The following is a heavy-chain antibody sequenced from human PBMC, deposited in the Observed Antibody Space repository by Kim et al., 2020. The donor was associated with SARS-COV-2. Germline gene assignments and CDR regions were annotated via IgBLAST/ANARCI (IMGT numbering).Heavy chain of an antibody. J-gene: IGHJ4*02. CDR2: INPNSGGT. CDR1: GYTFTGYY. Sequence: ASVKVSCKASGYTFTGYYMHWVRQAPGQGLEWMGWINPNSGGTNYAQKFQGRVTMTRDTSISTAYMELSRLRSDDTAVYYCARESDPTYYYGSGSYDYWGQGTLVTVSS. CDR3: ARESDPTYYYGSGSYDY. V-gene: IGHV1-2*02. D-gene: IGHD3-10*01.